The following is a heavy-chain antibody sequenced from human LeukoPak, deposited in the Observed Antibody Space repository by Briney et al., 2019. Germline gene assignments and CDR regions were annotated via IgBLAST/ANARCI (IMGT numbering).Heavy chain of an antibody. Sequence: PSETLSLTCAVYGGPFSGYYWSWIRQPPGKGLEWIGEINHSGSTNYNPSLKSRVTISVDTSKNQFSLKLSSVTAADTAVYYCARGWSRASLDYWGQGTLVTVSS. CDR1: GGPFSGYY. J-gene: IGHJ4*02. CDR3: ARGWSRASLDY. D-gene: IGHD2-8*01. V-gene: IGHV4-34*01. CDR2: INHSGST.